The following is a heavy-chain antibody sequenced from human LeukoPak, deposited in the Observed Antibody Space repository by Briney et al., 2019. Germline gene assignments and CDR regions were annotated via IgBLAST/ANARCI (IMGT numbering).Heavy chain of an antibody. CDR3: AKDRPNYYGSGSYYPSSIFDY. Sequence: PGGSLRLSCAASGFTFSSYAMSWVRQAPGKGLEWVSAISGSGGSTYYADSVKGRFTISRDNSKNTLYLQMNSLRAEDTAVYYCAKDRPNYYGSGSYYPSSIFDYWGQGTLVTVYS. V-gene: IGHV3-23*01. D-gene: IGHD3-10*01. CDR1: GFTFSSYA. CDR2: ISGSGGST. J-gene: IGHJ4*02.